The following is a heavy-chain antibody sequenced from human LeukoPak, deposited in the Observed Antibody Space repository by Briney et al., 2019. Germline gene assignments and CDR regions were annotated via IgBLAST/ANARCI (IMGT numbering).Heavy chain of an antibody. V-gene: IGHV3-23*01. Sequence: GGSLRLSCAASGFTFRTYAMSWVRQAPGKGLEWVSAISFGGGGTYYADSVKGRFSISRDNSKYTLYLQMNSLRAEDTALYYCAKGAEAEIGYYFDNWGQGTLVTVSS. CDR2: ISFGGGGT. J-gene: IGHJ4*02. D-gene: IGHD3-10*01. CDR1: GFTFRTYA. CDR3: AKGAEAEIGYYFDN.